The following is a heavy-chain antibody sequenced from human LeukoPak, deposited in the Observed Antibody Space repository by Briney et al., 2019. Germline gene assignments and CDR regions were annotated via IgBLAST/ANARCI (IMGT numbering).Heavy chain of an antibody. J-gene: IGHJ6*04. CDR3: ARDPYGSGIMDV. CDR1: GFTLSSYS. Sequence: GGSLRLSCAASGFTLSSYSMNWVRQAPGKGLEWVSYISSSSSTIYYADSVKGRFTISRDNAKNSLYLQMNSLRAEDTAVYYCARDPYGSGIMDVWGKGTTVTVSS. CDR2: ISSSSSTI. D-gene: IGHD3-10*01. V-gene: IGHV3-48*01.